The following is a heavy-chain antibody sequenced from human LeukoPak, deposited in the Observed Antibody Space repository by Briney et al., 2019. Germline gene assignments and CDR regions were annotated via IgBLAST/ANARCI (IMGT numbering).Heavy chain of an antibody. V-gene: IGHV3-64*01. J-gene: IGHJ6*03. D-gene: IGHD6-6*01. CDR3: ARGTAARREESFYYSYMDV. CDR2: ISSNGGST. Sequence: GGSLRLSCAASGFTFSSYAMHWVRQAPGKGLEYVSAISSNGGSTYYANSVKGRFTISRDNSKNTLYLQMGSLRAEDMAVYYCARGTAARREESFYYSYMDVWGKGTTVTVSS. CDR1: GFTFSSYA.